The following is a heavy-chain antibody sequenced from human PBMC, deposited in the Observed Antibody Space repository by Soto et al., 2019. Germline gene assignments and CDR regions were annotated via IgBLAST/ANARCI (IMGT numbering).Heavy chain of an antibody. D-gene: IGHD6-13*01. J-gene: IGHJ1*01. CDR2: IKQDGSEK. CDR1: GFTFSSYW. V-gene: IGHV3-7*03. Sequence: GGSLRLSCAASGFTFSSYWMSWVRQAPGKGLEWVANIKQDGSEKYYVDSVKGRFTISRDNAKNSLYLQMNSLRAEDTAVYYCARDWTGTGQQLATAEYFQHWGQGTLVTVSS. CDR3: ARDWTGTGQQLATAEYFQH.